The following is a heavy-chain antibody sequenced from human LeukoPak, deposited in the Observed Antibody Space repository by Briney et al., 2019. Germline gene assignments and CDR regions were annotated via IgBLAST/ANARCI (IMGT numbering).Heavy chain of an antibody. D-gene: IGHD3-22*01. CDR3: AGVSSGYRNWFDP. V-gene: IGHV4-34*01. CDR1: GGSFSGYY. Sequence: SETLSLTCAVYGGSFSGYYWSWIRQPPGKGLEWIGEINHSGSTNYNPSLKSRVTISVDTSKNQFSLKLSSVTAADTAVYYCAGVSSGYRNWFDPWGQGTLVTVSS. J-gene: IGHJ5*02. CDR2: INHSGST.